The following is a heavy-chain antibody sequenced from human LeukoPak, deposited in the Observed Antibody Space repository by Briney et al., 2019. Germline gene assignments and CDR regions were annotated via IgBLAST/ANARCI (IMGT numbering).Heavy chain of an antibody. CDR2: MNPSSGNT. J-gene: IGHJ6*03. Sequence: ASVKVSCKASGYSFTNYDINWVRQATGQGLEWMGWMNPSSGNTGYAQKFQGRVTITRNTSISTAYMELSSLRSEDTAVYYCARAGGSGWYGILYYYYYMDVWGKGTTVTVSS. V-gene: IGHV1-8*03. D-gene: IGHD6-19*01. CDR3: ARAGGSGWYGILYYYYYMDV. CDR1: GYSFTNYD.